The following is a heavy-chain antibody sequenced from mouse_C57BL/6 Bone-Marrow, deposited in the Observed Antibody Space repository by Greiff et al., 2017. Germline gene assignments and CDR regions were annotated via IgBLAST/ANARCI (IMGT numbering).Heavy chain of an antibody. CDR3: AREVFDY. Sequence: QVQLQQPGAELVKPGASVKLSCKASGYTFPSYWMQWVKQRPGQGLEWIGEIDPSDSYTNYNQKFKGKATLTVDTASSTAYMQLSSLTSEDSAVYYCAREVFDYWGQGTTLTVSS. J-gene: IGHJ2*01. CDR2: IDPSDSYT. V-gene: IGHV1-50*01. CDR1: GYTFPSYW.